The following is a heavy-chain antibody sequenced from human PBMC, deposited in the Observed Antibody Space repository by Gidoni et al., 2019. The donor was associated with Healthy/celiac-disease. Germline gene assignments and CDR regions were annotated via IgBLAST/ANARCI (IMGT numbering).Heavy chain of an antibody. V-gene: IGHV3-11*01. CDR2: ISSSGSTI. CDR1: GVTFSDYY. J-gene: IGHJ4*02. Sequence: QVQLVESGGGLVKPGGSLRLSGADSGVTFSDYYMSWIRQAPGKGLGWVSYISSSGSTIYYADSVKGRFLISRDNAKNSLFLQMNSLRAEDPAVYYCARDITRPSGDYWGQGTLVTVSS. CDR3: ARDITRPSGDY.